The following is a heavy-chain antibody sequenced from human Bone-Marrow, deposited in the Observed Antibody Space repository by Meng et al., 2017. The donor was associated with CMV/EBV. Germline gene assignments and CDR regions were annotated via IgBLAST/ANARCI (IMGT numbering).Heavy chain of an antibody. D-gene: IGHD2-2*02. J-gene: IGHJ6*02. V-gene: IGHV4-34*01. CDR3: ARGTKKSCSSTSCYRGYYYYYGMDV. CDR2: INHSGST. CDR1: GGSFSGYY. Sequence: GSLRLSCAVYGGSFSGYYWSWIRQPQGKGLEWIGEINHSGSTNYNPSLKSRVTISVDTSKNQFSLKLSSVTAADTAVYYCARGTKKSCSSTSCYRGYYYYYGMDVWGQGTTVTVSS.